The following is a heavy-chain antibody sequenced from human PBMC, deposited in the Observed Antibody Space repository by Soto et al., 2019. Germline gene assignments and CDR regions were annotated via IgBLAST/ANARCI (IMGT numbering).Heavy chain of an antibody. D-gene: IGHD6-13*01. Sequence: VQLVESGGGVVQPGRSLRLSCAASGFTFSNYGMHWVRQAPGKGLEWLAVISNDGSNENYADSVKGRLTISRDNSKNMVYLQTNSLRAEDRAVYYCARYSSTTNYYYGMDVWGQGTTVTVSS. V-gene: IGHV3-30*03. CDR2: ISNDGSNE. J-gene: IGHJ6*02. CDR3: ARYSSTTNYYYGMDV. CDR1: GFTFSNYG.